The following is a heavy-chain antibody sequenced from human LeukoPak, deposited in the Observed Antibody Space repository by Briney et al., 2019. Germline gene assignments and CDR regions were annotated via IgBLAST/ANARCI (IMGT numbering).Heavy chain of an antibody. J-gene: IGHJ4*02. Sequence: GGSLRLSCAASGFTVSTDHMSWVRQAPGKGLEWVAISYSEEWVAISYSGGTSQYAESVKGRFTISRDNSKNTLYLQMNSLRAEDTAVYYCATERGITMIVVAPDFDYWGQGTLVTVSS. D-gene: IGHD3-22*01. CDR3: ATERGITMIVVAPDFDY. V-gene: IGHV3-53*05. CDR1: GFTVSTDH. CDR2: SYSEEWVAISYSGGTS.